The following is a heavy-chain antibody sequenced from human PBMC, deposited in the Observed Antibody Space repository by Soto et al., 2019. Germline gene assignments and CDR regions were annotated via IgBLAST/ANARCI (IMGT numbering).Heavy chain of an antibody. CDR1: GGSISSGGYY. D-gene: IGHD3-16*01. CDR2: IYYSGST. V-gene: IGHV4-31*03. CDR3: AREPPLGGYYYYYMDV. Sequence: PSETLSLTCTVSGGSISSGGYYWSWIRQHPGKGLEWIGYIYYSGSTYYNPSLKSRVTISVDTSKNQFSLKLSSVTAADTAVYYCAREPPLGGYYYYYMDVWGKGTTVTVSS. J-gene: IGHJ6*03.